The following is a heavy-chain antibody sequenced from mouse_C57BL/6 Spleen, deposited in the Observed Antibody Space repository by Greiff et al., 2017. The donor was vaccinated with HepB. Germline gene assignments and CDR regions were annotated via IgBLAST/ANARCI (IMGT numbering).Heavy chain of an antibody. CDR2: IDPSDSYT. Sequence: VQLQQSGAELVMPGASVKLSCKASGYTFTSYWMHWVKQRPGQGLEWIGEIDPSDSYTNYNQKFKGKSTLTVDKSSSTAYMQLSSLTSEDSAVYYCASGISSGFAYWGQGTLVTVSA. CDR3: ASGISSGFAY. J-gene: IGHJ3*01. V-gene: IGHV1-69*01. CDR1: GYTFTSYW.